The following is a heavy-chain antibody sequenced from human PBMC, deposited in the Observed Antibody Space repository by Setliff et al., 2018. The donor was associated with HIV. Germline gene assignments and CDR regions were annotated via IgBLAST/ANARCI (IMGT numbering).Heavy chain of an antibody. J-gene: IGHJ3*02. CDR3: ASAGAWQRNALDI. Sequence: GASVKVSCKASKGTFTTYRFTWVRQAPGQGLEWMGRIIPILGTANYAQNFQGRLTITADKSTSTAYMELSSLRSEDTAVYYCASAGAWQRNALDIWGQGTMVTVSS. V-gene: IGHV1-69*08. D-gene: IGHD5-12*01. CDR1: KGTFTTYR. CDR2: IIPILGTA.